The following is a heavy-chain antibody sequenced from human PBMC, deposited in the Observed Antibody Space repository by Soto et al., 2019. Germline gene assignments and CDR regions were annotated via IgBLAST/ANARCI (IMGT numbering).Heavy chain of an antibody. J-gene: IGHJ4*02. CDR1: GGSISSYY. CDR3: AREPYGDYVDY. Sequence: SETLSLTCTVSGGSISSYYWSWIRQPPGKGLEWIGYIYYSGSTNYNPSLKSRVTISVDTSKNQFSLKLSSVTAADTAVYYCAREPYGDYVDYWGQGTLVTVSS. D-gene: IGHD4-17*01. CDR2: IYYSGST. V-gene: IGHV4-59*12.